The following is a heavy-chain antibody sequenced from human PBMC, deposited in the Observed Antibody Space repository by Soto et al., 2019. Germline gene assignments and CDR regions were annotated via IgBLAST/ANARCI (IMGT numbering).Heavy chain of an antibody. Sequence: ASVKVSCKVSGYTLTELSMHWVRQAPGKGLEWMGGFDPEDGETIYAQKFQGRVTMTEDTSTDTAYMELSSLRSEDTAVYYCATNAPDYGGNSEVRDYYYYYGMDVWGQGTTVTVSS. V-gene: IGHV1-24*01. CDR3: ATNAPDYGGNSEVRDYYYYYGMDV. D-gene: IGHD4-17*01. J-gene: IGHJ6*02. CDR1: GYTLTELS. CDR2: FDPEDGET.